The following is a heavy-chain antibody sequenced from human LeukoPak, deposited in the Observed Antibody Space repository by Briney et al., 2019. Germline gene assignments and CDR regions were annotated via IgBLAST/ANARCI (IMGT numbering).Heavy chain of an antibody. J-gene: IGHJ4*02. V-gene: IGHV4-34*01. Sequence: SETLSLTCAVSGGSFSAYYWTWIRQPPVKGLEWIGEINHSGSANYNPSLKSRVTISLDTSKNQFSLKLSSVTAADTAVYYCARAQGTVTTHWGQGTLVTVSS. CDR2: INHSGSA. CDR1: GGSFSAYY. CDR3: ARAQGTVTTH. D-gene: IGHD4-17*01.